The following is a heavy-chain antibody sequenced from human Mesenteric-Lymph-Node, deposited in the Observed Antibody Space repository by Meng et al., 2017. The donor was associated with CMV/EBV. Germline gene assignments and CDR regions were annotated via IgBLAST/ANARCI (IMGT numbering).Heavy chain of an antibody. Sequence: YGIRWVRQAPGQGLEWMGWISAYNGNTNYAQKLQGRVTMTTDTSTSTAYMELRSLRSDDTAVYYCARDQDTARHYYDSSGYYLTTFVYWGQGTLVTVSS. CDR3: ARDQDTARHYYDSSGYYLTTFVY. CDR2: ISAYNGNT. D-gene: IGHD3-22*01. V-gene: IGHV1-18*04. J-gene: IGHJ4*02. CDR1: YG.